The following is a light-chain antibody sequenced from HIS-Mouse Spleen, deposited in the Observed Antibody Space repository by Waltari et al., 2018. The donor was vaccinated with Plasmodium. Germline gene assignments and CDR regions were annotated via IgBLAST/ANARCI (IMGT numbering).Light chain of an antibody. V-gene: IGKV4-1*01. Sequence: IVMTQPPDSLAVSLGERATPNCKSSQSVLYSPNNKNYLAWYQQKPGQPPKLLIYWASTRESGVPDRFSGSGSGTDFTLTISSLQAEDVAVYYCQQYYSTPYTFGQGTKLEIK. CDR1: QSVLYSPNNKNY. J-gene: IGKJ2*01. CDR2: WAS. CDR3: QQYYSTPYT.